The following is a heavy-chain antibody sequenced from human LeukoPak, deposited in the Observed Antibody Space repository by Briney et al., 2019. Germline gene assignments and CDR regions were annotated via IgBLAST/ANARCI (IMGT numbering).Heavy chain of an antibody. D-gene: IGHD5-24*01. J-gene: IGHJ4*02. CDR3: ARHRMGTINY. V-gene: IGHV4-38-2*02. Sequence: PSETLSLTCTVSGYSMSSGYYWGWIRQPPGKGLQWIGSIFHSGNSYYNPSLKSRVTISVDTSKNQFSPKLSSVTAADTAVYYCARHRMGTINYWGQGTLVIVSS. CDR1: GYSMSSGYY. CDR2: IFHSGNS.